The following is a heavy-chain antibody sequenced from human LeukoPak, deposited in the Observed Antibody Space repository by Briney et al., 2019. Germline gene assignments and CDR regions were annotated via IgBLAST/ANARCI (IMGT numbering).Heavy chain of an antibody. Sequence: PGGSLRLSCAASGFTLSDYYMTWIRQAPGKGLEWVSHISHSGSTTRYADSVKGRFTISRDNAKNSLFLQMNSLRAEDTAVYYCARDRYGSGSYGDYWGQGTLVTVSS. D-gene: IGHD3-10*01. V-gene: IGHV3-11*04. CDR1: GFTLSDYY. J-gene: IGHJ4*02. CDR2: ISHSGSTT. CDR3: ARDRYGSGSYGDY.